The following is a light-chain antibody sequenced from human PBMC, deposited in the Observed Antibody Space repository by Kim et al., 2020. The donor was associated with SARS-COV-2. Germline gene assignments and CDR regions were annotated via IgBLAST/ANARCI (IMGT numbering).Light chain of an antibody. CDR1: QSVSSSY. CDR2: DAA. V-gene: IGKV3-20*01. J-gene: IGKJ1*01. Sequence: TPGERATFSCRASQSVSSSYLAWYQQKAGQAPRLRIYDAATRATGIPDRFSGSGSATDFTLTISRLEPEDFAVYYCQQYGSSPQTFGQGTKVDIK. CDR3: QQYGSSPQT.